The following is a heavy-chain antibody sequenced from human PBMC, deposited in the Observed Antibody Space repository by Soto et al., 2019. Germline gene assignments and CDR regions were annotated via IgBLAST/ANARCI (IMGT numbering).Heavy chain of an antibody. Sequence: GGSVRLSCAASGFTFSTHWMHWVRQAPGEGLVWVSRINPDGSSTSYADSVKGRFTISRDNAKNTLYLQMNSLRAEDAAVFYCARAPRYSYYYMDVWGKGTTVTVSS. CDR2: INPDGSST. CDR1: GFTFSTHW. V-gene: IGHV3-74*01. CDR3: ARAPRYSYYYMDV. J-gene: IGHJ6*03.